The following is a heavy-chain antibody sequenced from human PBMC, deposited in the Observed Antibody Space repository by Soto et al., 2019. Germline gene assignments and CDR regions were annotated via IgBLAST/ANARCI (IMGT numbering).Heavy chain of an antibody. CDR1: GGSFSDYY. D-gene: IGHD3-3*01. Sequence: SETLSLTCAVYGGSFSDYYWSWIRQPPGKGLEWIGEINHSGSTNYNPSLKSRVTISVDTSKNQFSLKLSSVTAADTTLYYCAGGDLEFDFWGQGTPVTVSS. CDR2: INHSGST. CDR3: AGGDLEFDF. J-gene: IGHJ4*02. V-gene: IGHV4-34*01.